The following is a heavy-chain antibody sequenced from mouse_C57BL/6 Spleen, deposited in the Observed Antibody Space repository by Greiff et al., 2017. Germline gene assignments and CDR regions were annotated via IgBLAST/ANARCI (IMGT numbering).Heavy chain of an antibody. Sequence: VQGVESGAELVKPGASVKISCKASGYAFSSYWMNWVKQRPGKGLEWIGQIYPGDGDTNYNGKFKGKATLTADKSSSTAYMQLSSLTSEDSAVYFCARNYGSSHWYFDAWGTGTTVTVSS. V-gene: IGHV1-80*01. CDR1: GYAFSSYW. D-gene: IGHD1-1*01. J-gene: IGHJ1*03. CDR2: IYPGDGDT. CDR3: ARNYGSSHWYFDA.